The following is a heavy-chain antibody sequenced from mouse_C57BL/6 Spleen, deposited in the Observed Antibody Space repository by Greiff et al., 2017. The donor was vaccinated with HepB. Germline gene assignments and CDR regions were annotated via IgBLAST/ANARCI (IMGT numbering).Heavy chain of an antibody. CDR1: GYAFSSYW. CDR3: ARPYYGSILYAMDY. J-gene: IGHJ4*01. Sequence: QVQLKESGPELVKPGASVKISCKASGYAFSSYWMNWVKQRHGKGLEWIGRIYPGDGDTNYNGKFKGKATLTADKSSSTAYMQLSSLTSEDSAVYVCARPYYGSILYAMDYWGQGTSVTVSS. D-gene: IGHD1-1*01. V-gene: IGHV1-82*01. CDR2: IYPGDGDT.